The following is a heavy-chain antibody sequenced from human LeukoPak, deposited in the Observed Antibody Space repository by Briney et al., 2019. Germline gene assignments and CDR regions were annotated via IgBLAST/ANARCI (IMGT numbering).Heavy chain of an antibody. V-gene: IGHV4-39*01. Sequence: SETLSLTCTVSGGSISSSSYYWGWIRQPPGKGLEWIGSIYYSGSTYYNPSLKSRVTISVDTSKNQLSLKLSSVTAADTAVYYCAKGTTFYYYGMDVWGQGTTVTVSS. D-gene: IGHD1-7*01. CDR3: AKGTTFYYYGMDV. CDR2: IYYSGST. J-gene: IGHJ6*02. CDR1: GGSISSSSYY.